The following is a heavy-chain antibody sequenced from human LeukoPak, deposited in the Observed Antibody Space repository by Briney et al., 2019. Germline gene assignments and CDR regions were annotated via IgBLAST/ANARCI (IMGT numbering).Heavy chain of an antibody. CDR3: ARDHEWVVGTTGGVDY. V-gene: IGHV3-30*02. J-gene: IGHJ4*02. Sequence: GGSLRLSCPATGFTFSSYGMHWVRQAPGKGLEWVAFIRYDGSNKYYADSVKGRFTISRDNSKNTLYLQMNSLRAEDTAVYYCARDHEWVVGTTGGVDYWGQGTLVTVSS. CDR1: GFTFSSYG. CDR2: IRYDGSNK. D-gene: IGHD1-26*01.